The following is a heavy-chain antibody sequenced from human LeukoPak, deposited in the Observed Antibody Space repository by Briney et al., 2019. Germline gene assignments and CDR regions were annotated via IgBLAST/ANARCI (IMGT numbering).Heavy chain of an antibody. D-gene: IGHD2-2*01. J-gene: IGHJ5*02. V-gene: IGHV3-48*03. Sequence: GGSLRLSCAASGFTFSSYEMNWVRQAPGKGLAWVSYISSSCSTIYYADSVKGRFTISRDNAKNSLYLQMNSLRAEDTAVYYCASQSWDIVVVPAAMGGSDPWGQGTLVTVSS. CDR3: ASQSWDIVVVPAAMGGSDP. CDR2: ISSSCSTI. CDR1: GFTFSSYE.